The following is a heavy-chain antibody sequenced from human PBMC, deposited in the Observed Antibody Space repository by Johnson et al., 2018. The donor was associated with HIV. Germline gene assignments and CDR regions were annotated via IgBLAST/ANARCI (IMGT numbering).Heavy chain of an antibody. D-gene: IGHD5-18*01. CDR2: IRNDGSNK. V-gene: IGHV3-30*02. CDR1: GFNFSHYG. CDR3: AKGEAQEGWIQLQSYAFDF. J-gene: IGHJ3*01. Sequence: QVQLVESGGGVVQPGESLRLSCAASGFNFSHYGMHWVRQAPDKGLEWVAFIRNDGSNKFYADSVRGRFTISRDNSRKTLYLQMSNLRTEETAVYYCAKGEAQEGWIQLQSYAFDFWGRGTMVTVSS.